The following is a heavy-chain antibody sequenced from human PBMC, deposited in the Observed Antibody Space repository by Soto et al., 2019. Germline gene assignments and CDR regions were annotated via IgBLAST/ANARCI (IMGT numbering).Heavy chain of an antibody. D-gene: IGHD2-15*01. CDR2: INHSGST. CDR3: ARGLIPYCSGGSCYGRAGFDY. Sequence: SETLSLTCAVYGGSFIGYYWSCILQPPVKWLEGMGEINHSGSTNYNPSRKSRVTISVDTSKNQFSLKLSSVTAADTAVYYCARGLIPYCSGGSCYGRAGFDYWGQGTLVNVS. V-gene: IGHV4-34*01. CDR1: GGSFIGYY. J-gene: IGHJ4*02.